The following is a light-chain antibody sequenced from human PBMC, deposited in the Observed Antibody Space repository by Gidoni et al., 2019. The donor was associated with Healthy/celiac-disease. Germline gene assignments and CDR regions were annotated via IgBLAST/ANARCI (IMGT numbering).Light chain of an antibody. CDR3: QQSYSTRRLT. V-gene: IGKV1-39*01. Sequence: DIQMTQSPSSLSASVGDRVTITCRASQSIRSYLNWYQQKPGKAPKLLIYAASSLQSGVPSRFSCSGSGTDFTLTISSLQPEDVATYYCQQSYSTRRLTFGGGTKVEIK. J-gene: IGKJ4*01. CDR1: QSIRSY. CDR2: AAS.